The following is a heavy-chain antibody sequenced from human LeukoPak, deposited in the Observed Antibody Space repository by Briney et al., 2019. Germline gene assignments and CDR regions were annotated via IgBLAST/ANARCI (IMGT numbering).Heavy chain of an antibody. D-gene: IGHD3-10*02. CDR3: AELGITMIGGV. V-gene: IGHV3-74*01. CDR1: GFAFRNYW. J-gene: IGHJ6*04. CDR2: INPDGSTT. Sequence: AGGSLRLSCVASGFAFRNYWMYWVRQGPGKGLVWLSRINPDGSTTTYADSVKGRFTISRDNAKNSLYLQMNSLRAEDTAVHYCAELGITMIGGVWGKGTTVTISS.